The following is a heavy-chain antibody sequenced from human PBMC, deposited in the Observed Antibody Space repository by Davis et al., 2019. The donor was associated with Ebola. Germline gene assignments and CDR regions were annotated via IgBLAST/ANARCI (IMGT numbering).Heavy chain of an antibody. CDR2: ISSSSSYI. CDR1: GFDVSTNY. D-gene: IGHD2-21*02. CDR3: ARDELLTASLFDY. V-gene: IGHV3-21*01. Sequence: GGSLRLSCAASGFDVSTNYMTWVRQSPGRGLEWVSSISSSSSYIYYADSVKGRFTISRDNAKNSLYLQMNSLRAEDTAVYYCARDELLTASLFDYWGQGTLVTVSS. J-gene: IGHJ4*02.